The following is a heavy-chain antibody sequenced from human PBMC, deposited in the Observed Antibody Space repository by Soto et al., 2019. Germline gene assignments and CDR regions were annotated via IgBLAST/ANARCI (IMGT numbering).Heavy chain of an antibody. J-gene: IGHJ5*02. CDR1: GGSISGYY. Sequence: PSETLSLTCTVSGGSISGYYWSWIRQPPGKGLEWMGHIHYSGSTNYNPSLKSRVTISVDTSKKQFSLKLSSVTAADTAVYYCARLDIVETELWFEPWGRGTLVTVSS. CDR2: IHYSGST. CDR3: ARLDIVETELWFEP. D-gene: IGHD2-15*01. V-gene: IGHV4-59*08.